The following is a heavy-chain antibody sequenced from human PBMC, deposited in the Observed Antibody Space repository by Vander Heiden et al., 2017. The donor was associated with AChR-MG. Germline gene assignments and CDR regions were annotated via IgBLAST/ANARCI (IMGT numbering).Heavy chain of an antibody. V-gene: IGHV4-34*01. J-gene: IGHJ4*02. Sequence: QVQLQQWGAGLLKPSETLSLTCAVYGGSFSGYYWSWIRQPPGKGLEGIGEINHSGSTNYNPSLKSRFTISVDTSKNQFSLKLSSVTAADTAVYYCAGKEEAVAGHFDYWGQGTLVTVSS. CDR2: INHSGST. D-gene: IGHD6-19*01. CDR3: AGKEEAVAGHFDY. CDR1: GGSFSGYY.